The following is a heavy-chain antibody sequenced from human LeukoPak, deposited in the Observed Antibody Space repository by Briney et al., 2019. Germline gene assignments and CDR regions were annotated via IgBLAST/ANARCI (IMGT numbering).Heavy chain of an antibody. V-gene: IGHV5-51*01. Sequence: TGESLKISCKGPGSRFTTTWIAWVRQLPGKGLEWLGIIFPGDLDTTYSPSFQGQVTISADKSMSTAYLQWSSLKASDTAMYYCARTPNVTWFDPWGQGTMVTVSS. J-gene: IGHJ5*02. CDR1: GSRFTTTW. CDR3: ARTPNVTWFDP. D-gene: IGHD2-21*02. CDR2: IFPGDLDT.